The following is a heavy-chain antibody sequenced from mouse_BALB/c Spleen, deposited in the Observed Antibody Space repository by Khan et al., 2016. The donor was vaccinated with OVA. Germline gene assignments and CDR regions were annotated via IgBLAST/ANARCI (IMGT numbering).Heavy chain of an antibody. CDR3: ARGYGYWYFDV. CDR1: GYAFSSYW. J-gene: IGHJ1*01. Sequence: QVQLQQSGAELVRPGSSVKISCKASGYAFSSYWMNWVKQRPGQGPEWIGQIYPGDGDSNYNGKFRDQATLTADKSSSTAYIQLNSLSSEDSAVYFSARGYGYWYFDVWGAGTTVTVSS. V-gene: IGHV1-80*01. D-gene: IGHD2-2*01. CDR2: IYPGDGDS.